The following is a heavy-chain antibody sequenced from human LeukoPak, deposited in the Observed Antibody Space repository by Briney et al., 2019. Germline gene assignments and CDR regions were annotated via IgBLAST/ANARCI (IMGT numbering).Heavy chain of an antibody. CDR3: ARVFRYSSGWGSGIDFDY. Sequence: PGGSLRLSCAASGFTFSIYWMHWVRQAPGKGLVWVSRINSDGSSTSYADSVKGRFTISRDNAKNTLYLQMNSLRAEDTAVYYCARVFRYSSGWGSGIDFDYWGQGTLVTVSS. D-gene: IGHD6-19*01. J-gene: IGHJ4*02. V-gene: IGHV3-74*01. CDR2: INSDGSST. CDR1: GFTFSIYW.